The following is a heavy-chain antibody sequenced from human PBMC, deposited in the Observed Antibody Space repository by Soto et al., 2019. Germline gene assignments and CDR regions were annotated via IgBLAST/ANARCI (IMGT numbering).Heavy chain of an antibody. V-gene: IGHV3-23*01. J-gene: IGHJ4*02. CDR1: GFSFGTYA. Sequence: GGSLRLSCVASGFSFGTYAMNWVRQAPGKGLEWVSAISGDGGRTYYADSVKGRFTISRDNSKNTLYLQMNSLRAEDTAVYYCAKEYSHYYFDYWGQGTLVTVSS. CDR3: AKEYSHYYFDY. D-gene: IGHD4-4*01. CDR2: ISGDGGRT.